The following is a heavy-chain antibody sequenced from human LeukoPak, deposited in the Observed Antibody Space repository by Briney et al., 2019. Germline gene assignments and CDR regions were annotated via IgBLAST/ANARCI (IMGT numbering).Heavy chain of an antibody. CDR3: PRDRGYSTFDS. D-gene: IGHD4-23*01. CDR1: GFPFSNYW. CDR2: VKEDGGEI. Sequence: GGSLRLSCAASGFPFSNYWMSWVRQAPGKGLEWVGNVKEDGGEINYVNSVKGGLTTSRGNAKNSLYRQMNTLRVEDTAVYSCPRDRGYSTFDSSG. V-gene: IGHV3-7*01. J-gene: IGHJ5*01.